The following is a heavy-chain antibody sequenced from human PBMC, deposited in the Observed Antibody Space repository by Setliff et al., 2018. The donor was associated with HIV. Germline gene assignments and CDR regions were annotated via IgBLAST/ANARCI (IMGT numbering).Heavy chain of an antibody. V-gene: IGHV4-61*09. CDR2: IYTSGST. CDR3: ARGGRSTVATWAWFDP. CDR1: GGSISSGNYY. J-gene: IGHJ5*02. Sequence: SETLSLTCTVSGGSISSGNYYWNWIRQSAEKGLEWIGHIYTSGSTNNNPSLKSRVTISGDTTKNQFSLKLTSVTAADTAVYYCARGGRSTVATWAWFDPWGQGTLVTVSS. D-gene: IGHD4-4*01.